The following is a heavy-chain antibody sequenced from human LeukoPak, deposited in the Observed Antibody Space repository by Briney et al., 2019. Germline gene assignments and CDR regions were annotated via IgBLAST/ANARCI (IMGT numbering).Heavy chain of an antibody. CDR3: TRVTRNSGWFFDY. D-gene: IGHD6-19*01. V-gene: IGHV4-38-2*01. J-gene: IGHJ4*02. CDR1: GYSISGGYF. Sequence: SETLSLTCDVSGYSISGGYFWGWIRQPPGMGLEWIGSTAHRGNTYYNPSLKGRVSTSTDGSKNQFSLSLTSVTAADTATYHCTRVTRNSGWFFDYWGPGTLATVHS. CDR2: TAHRGNT.